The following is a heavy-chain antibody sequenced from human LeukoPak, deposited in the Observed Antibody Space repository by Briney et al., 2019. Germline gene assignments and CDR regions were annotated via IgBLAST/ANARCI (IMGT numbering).Heavy chain of an antibody. CDR1: GFTFSSYW. D-gene: IGHD2-2*01. CDR3: ASSTSWPIGWFDP. J-gene: IGHJ5*02. CDR2: ISSSGSTI. V-gene: IGHV3-48*04. Sequence: GGSLRLSCAASGFTFSSYWMSWVRQAPGKGLEWVSYISSSGSTIYYADSVKGRFTISRDNAKNSLYLQMNSLRAEDTAVYYCASSTSWPIGWFDPWGQGTLVTVSS.